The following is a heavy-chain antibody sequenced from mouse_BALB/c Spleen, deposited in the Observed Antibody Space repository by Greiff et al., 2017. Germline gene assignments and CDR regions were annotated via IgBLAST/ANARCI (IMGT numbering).Heavy chain of an antibody. CDR1: GYTFTSYV. J-gene: IGHJ3*01. Sequence: VQLQQSGAELVKPGASVKMSCKASGYTFTSYVMHWVKQKPGQGLEWIGYINPYNDGTKYNEKFKGKATLTSDKSSSTAYMELSSLTSEDSAVYYGEREGFAYWGQGTLVTVSA. V-gene: IGHV1-14*01. CDR2: INPYNDGT. CDR3: EREGFAY.